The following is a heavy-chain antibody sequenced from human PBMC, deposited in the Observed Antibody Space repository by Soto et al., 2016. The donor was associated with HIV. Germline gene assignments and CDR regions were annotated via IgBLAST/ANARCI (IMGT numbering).Heavy chain of an antibody. V-gene: IGHV3-64D*06. CDR2: ISSNGGST. CDR3: VKGPRHITSLYFDI. CDR1: GFTFSSLA. J-gene: IGHJ3*02. Sequence: EVQLVESGGGLVQPGGSLRLSCSASGFTFSSLAMHWVRQAPGKGLQYVSAISSNGGSTYYADSVKVRFTISRDNSKNMLYLQMSSLRPEDTAVYYCVKGPRHITSLYFDIWGQGTMVTVSS. D-gene: IGHD2-21*01.